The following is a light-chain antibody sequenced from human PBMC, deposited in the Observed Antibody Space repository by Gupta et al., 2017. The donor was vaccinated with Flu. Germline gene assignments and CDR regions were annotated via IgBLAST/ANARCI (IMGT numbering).Light chain of an antibody. CDR1: QSVSSY. CDR3: QQLSNWHPFFT. V-gene: IGKV3-11*01. Sequence: EIVLTQAPATLSLSQGERATLSCRASQSVSSYLAWYQQKPGQAPRLLIYDASNRATGIRAKYSGSGDGTDFNLTINSREPEDFEVYYCQQLSNWHPFFTFGPGTKVDIK. CDR2: DAS. J-gene: IGKJ3*01.